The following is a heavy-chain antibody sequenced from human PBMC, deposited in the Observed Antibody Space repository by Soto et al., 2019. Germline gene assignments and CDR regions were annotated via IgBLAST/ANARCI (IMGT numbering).Heavy chain of an antibody. V-gene: IGHV4-34*02. CDR3: ARSPPFSSFHGFDV. CDR2: VNHRGST. D-gene: IGHD6-6*01. Sequence: QVQLKQWGAGLLKPSETLSLTCAVNGGSFTGYYWTYIRQSPEKGLEWIGEVNHRGSTTYNPSLKSRVTISVDASNNQFSLNLSSVTAADTAVYYCARSPPFSSFHGFDVWGQGTMVTVSS. CDR1: GGSFTGYY. J-gene: IGHJ3*01.